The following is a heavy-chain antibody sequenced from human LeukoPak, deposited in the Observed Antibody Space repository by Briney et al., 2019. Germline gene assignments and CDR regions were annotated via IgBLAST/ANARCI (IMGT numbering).Heavy chain of an antibody. J-gene: IGHJ3*02. CDR3: ASPGYSSVAFDI. CDR1: GGSISSSSYY. Sequence: SETLSLTCTVSGGSISSSSYYWGWIRQPPGKGLEWIGEINHSGSTNYNPSLKSRVTISVDTSKNQFSLKLSSVTAADTAVYYCASPGYSSVAFDIWGQGTMVTVSS. V-gene: IGHV4-39*07. CDR2: INHSGST. D-gene: IGHD3-22*01.